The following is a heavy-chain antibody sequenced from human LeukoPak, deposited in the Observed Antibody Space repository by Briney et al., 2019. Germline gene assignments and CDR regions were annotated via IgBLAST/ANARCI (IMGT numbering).Heavy chain of an antibody. Sequence: GASLQISCKGSGSSFTSYWIGWVRALPGKGLGGMGIIYPGDSDNRYSPSFQGQVTISADKSISTAYLQWSSLKASDTAMYYCTRLGYDSSYYQGGYYYMDVWGKGTTVTISS. V-gene: IGHV5-51*01. CDR3: TRLGYDSSYYQGGYYYMDV. CDR1: GSSFTSYW. CDR2: IYPGDSDN. J-gene: IGHJ6*03. D-gene: IGHD3-22*01.